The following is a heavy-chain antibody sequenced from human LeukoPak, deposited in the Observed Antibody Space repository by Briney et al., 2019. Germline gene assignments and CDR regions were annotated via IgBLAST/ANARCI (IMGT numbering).Heavy chain of an antibody. CDR1: KFTFSSYW. V-gene: IGHV3-7*01. CDR2: IKQDGSEK. D-gene: IGHD3-16*01. Sequence: GGSLRLSCAASKFTFSSYWMSWVRQAPGKGLEWVANIKQDGSEKYYVDSVKGRFTISRDNAKNSLYLQMNSLRAEDTAVYYCARDLGLDNLFDIWGQGTMVTISS. J-gene: IGHJ3*02. CDR3: ARDLGLDNLFDI.